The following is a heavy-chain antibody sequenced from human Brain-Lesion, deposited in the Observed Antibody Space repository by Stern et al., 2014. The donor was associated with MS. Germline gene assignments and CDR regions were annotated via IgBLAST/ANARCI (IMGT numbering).Heavy chain of an antibody. CDR2: IYHSGSS. D-gene: IGHD4-17*01. V-gene: IGHV4-30-4*01. Sequence: QVQLVQESGPGLVKPSQTLSLTCTVSGGSINSGLNYWSWIRQPPGKGLEWIGYIYHSGSSYYNPSLKSRVSISIDTSKNHFSLKVSSVTAADTAVYYCARREGTVTREIDVWGQGTLVTVSS. CDR1: GGSINSGLNY. CDR3: ARREGTVTREIDV. J-gene: IGHJ4*02.